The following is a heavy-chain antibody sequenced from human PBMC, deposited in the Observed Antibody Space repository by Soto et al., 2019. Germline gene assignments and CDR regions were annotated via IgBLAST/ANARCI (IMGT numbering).Heavy chain of an antibody. V-gene: IGHV4-31*03. D-gene: IGHD4-17*01. CDR3: ARFGHGDYVFH. CDR1: GGSISSGGYY. CDR2: IYYSGST. J-gene: IGHJ4*02. Sequence: PSETLSLTCTVSGGSISSGGYYWSWIRQHPGKGLEWIGYIYYSGSTYYNPSLKSRVTISVDTSKNQFSLKLSSVTAADTAVYYCARFGHGDYVFHWGQGTLVTVSS.